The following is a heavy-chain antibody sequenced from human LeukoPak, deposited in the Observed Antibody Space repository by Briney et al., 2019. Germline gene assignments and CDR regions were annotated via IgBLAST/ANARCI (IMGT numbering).Heavy chain of an antibody. CDR2: IRSKPNNYAT. CDR1: GFTFSGSA. CDR3: ASIPPYDTSGYYCDY. V-gene: IGHV3-73*01. Sequence: PGGSLRLSCAASGFTFSGSAMHWVRQASGKGLEWVGRIRSKPNNYATAYAASVKGRFAISRDDSKNTSYLQMNSLKPEDTAVYYCASIPPYDTSGYYCDYWGQGTLVTVSS. J-gene: IGHJ4*02. D-gene: IGHD3-22*01.